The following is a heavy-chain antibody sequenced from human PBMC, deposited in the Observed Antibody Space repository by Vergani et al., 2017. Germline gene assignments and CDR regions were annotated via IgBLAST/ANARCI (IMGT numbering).Heavy chain of an antibody. J-gene: IGHJ4*02. V-gene: IGHV3-7*01. CDR2: INQDGSQK. Sequence: EVQLVDSGGGLVQPGGSLRLSCAASGFTFSSYWMNWVRQAPGKGLEWVANINQDGSQKQYVDSVKGRFTISRDNAKNSLYLQMNSLGAEDTAVYHCARTGYSSNSKDYWGQGTLVTVSS. CDR1: GFTFSSYW. D-gene: IGHD6-19*01. CDR3: ARTGYSSNSKDY.